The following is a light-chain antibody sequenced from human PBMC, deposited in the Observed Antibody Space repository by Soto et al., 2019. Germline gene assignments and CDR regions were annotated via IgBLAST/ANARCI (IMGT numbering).Light chain of an antibody. CDR2: EVS. CDR1: RSDVGDYNL. V-gene: IGLV2-14*01. CDR3: SSYTSSRPFVI. J-gene: IGLJ2*01. Sequence: QSALTQPASVSGSPGQSITISCTGTRSDVGDYNLVSWYQQHPGKAPKLIIYEVSNRPSGVSNRFSGSKSGNAASLTISGLQAEDEAVYYCSSYTSSRPFVIFGGGTKLTVL.